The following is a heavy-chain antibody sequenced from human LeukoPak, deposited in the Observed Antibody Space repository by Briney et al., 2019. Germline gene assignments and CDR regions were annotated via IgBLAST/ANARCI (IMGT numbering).Heavy chain of an antibody. D-gene: IGHD3-10*01. CDR3: ATGLRGFGGFDC. CDR2: FDIEVGET. Sequence: GASVTVSCKVSGYTLTDLSMHWARQAPGKGLERMGGFDIEVGETIYAQKFQGRVTLTEDTSTDTAYMDLSSLTSEDTAVYYCATGLRGFGGFDCWGQGTLVTVS. V-gene: IGHV1-24*01. J-gene: IGHJ4*02. CDR1: GYTLTDLS.